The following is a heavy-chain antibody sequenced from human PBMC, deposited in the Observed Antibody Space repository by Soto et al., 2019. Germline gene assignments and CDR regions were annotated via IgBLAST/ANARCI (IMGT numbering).Heavy chain of an antibody. D-gene: IGHD6-25*01. J-gene: IGHJ4*02. CDR2: INTNTGNP. CDR1: GYTFTSYA. Sequence: VASVKVSCKASGYTFTSYAMNWVRQAPGQGLEWMGWINTNTGNPTYAQGFTGRFVFSLDTSVSTAYLQICSLKAEDTAVYYCMLFSGATVGYFDYWGQGTLVTVSS. V-gene: IGHV7-4-1*01. CDR3: MLFSGATVGYFDY.